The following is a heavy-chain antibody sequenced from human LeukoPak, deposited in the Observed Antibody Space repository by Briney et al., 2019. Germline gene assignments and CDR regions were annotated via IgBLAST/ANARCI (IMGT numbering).Heavy chain of an antibody. CDR3: ARRAGFGAAAVHLADYYYMDV. CDR2: IYYSGST. D-gene: IGHD6-13*01. Sequence: SETLSLTCTVSGGSISSGGYYWSWIRQHPGRGLEWIGYIYYSGSTYYNPSLKSRVTISVDTSKNQFSLKLSSVTAADTAVYYCARRAGFGAAAVHLADYYYMDVWGKGTTVTVSS. V-gene: IGHV4-31*03. J-gene: IGHJ6*03. CDR1: GGSISSGGYY.